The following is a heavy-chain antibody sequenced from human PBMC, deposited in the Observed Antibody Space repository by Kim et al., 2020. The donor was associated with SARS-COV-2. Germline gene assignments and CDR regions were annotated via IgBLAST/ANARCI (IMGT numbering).Heavy chain of an antibody. CDR3: AKDLYSGSYPYFDY. D-gene: IGHD1-26*01. J-gene: IGHJ4*02. Sequence: GGSLRLSCAASGFAFSGHAMHWVRQAPGKGLEWVAVIWYDGSNKYYADSVTGRFTISRDNSKNTLYLQINSLRAEDTAVYYCAKDLYSGSYPYFDYWGQGALVTVSS. V-gene: IGHV3-33*06. CDR1: GFAFSGHA. CDR2: IWYDGSNK.